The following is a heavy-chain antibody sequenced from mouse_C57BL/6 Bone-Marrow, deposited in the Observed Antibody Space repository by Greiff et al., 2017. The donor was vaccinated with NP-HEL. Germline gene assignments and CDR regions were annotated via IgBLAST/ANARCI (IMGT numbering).Heavy chain of an antibody. CDR3: AEGGYYAMDY. V-gene: IGHV5-4*01. CDR2: ISDGGSYT. J-gene: IGHJ4*01. CDR1: GFTFSSYA. Sequence: EVHLVESGGGLVKPGGSLKLSCAASGFTFSSYAMSWVRQTPEKRLEWVATISDGGSYTYYPDNVKGRFTISRDNAKNNLYLQMSHLKSEDTAMYYCAEGGYYAMDYWGQGTSVTVSS.